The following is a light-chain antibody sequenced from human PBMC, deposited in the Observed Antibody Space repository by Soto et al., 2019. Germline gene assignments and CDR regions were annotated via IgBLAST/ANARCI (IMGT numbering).Light chain of an antibody. Sequence: SALRPPGSVSGSPGQSVTISCTGTSSDVGGYDFVSWYQQHPGKAPKLMISDVSKRPSGVPDRFSGSKSGNTASLTISGLQAEDEADYYCCSYAGDLALFGGGTKVTV. V-gene: IGLV2-11*01. CDR1: SSDVGGYDF. CDR2: DVS. CDR3: CSYAGDLAL. J-gene: IGLJ2*01.